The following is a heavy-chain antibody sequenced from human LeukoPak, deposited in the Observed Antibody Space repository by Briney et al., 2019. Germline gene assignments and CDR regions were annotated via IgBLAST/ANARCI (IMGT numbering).Heavy chain of an antibody. CDR2: TYYRSKWSD. CDR3: ARGHSSGFDY. D-gene: IGHD5-18*01. CDR1: GDSVSSNSAA. V-gene: IGHV6-1*01. Sequence: WQTLPLTRAITGDSVSSNSAAWNWITQSPSRGLEWRGRTYYRSKWSDDYAVSVKSRITVNPDTSKNQFSLHLSSVTPEDTAVYYCARGHSSGFDYWGQGTLVTVSS. J-gene: IGHJ4*02.